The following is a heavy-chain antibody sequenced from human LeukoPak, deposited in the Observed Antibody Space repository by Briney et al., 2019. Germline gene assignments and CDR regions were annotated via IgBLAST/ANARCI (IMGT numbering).Heavy chain of an antibody. Sequence: PGGSLRLSCVASGFTFSGYSMNWVRQAPGKGLEWVSYISSSSNTIHYADSVKGRFTISRDNSKNTLYLQMNSLRAEDTAVYYCATPFQHWGQGTLVTVSS. CDR1: GFTFSGYS. CDR2: ISSSSNTI. CDR3: ATPFQH. V-gene: IGHV3-48*01. J-gene: IGHJ1*01.